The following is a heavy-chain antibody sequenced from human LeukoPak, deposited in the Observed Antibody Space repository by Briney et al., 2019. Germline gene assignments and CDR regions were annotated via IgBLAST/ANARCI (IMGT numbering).Heavy chain of an antibody. J-gene: IGHJ5*02. CDR3: ATGGDGYNSGVDWFDP. V-gene: IGHV1-24*01. CDR2: FDPEDGET. Sequence: ASVKVSCKVSGYTLTELSMHWVRQAPGKGLERMGGFDPEDGETIYAQKFQGRVTMTEDTSTDTAYMELSSLRSEDTAVYYCATGGDGYNSGVDWFDPWGQGTLVTVSS. D-gene: IGHD5-24*01. CDR1: GYTLTELS.